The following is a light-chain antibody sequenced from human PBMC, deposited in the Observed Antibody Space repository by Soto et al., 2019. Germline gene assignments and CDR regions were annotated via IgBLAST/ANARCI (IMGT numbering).Light chain of an antibody. CDR1: SSNIGKNF. V-gene: IGLV1-51*02. J-gene: IGLJ1*01. CDR3: GTWDSSLSAGGI. Sequence: QSVLTHPPSVSAAPGQTVTLSCSGSSSNIGKNFVSWYQQLPGTAPQLLIYENNKRPSGIPDRFSGSKSGTSATLGITGLQTGDEADYYCGTWDSSLSAGGIFGTGTKVTVL. CDR2: ENN.